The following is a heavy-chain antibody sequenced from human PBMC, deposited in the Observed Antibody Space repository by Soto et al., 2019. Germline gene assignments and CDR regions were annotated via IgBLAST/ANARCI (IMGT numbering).Heavy chain of an antibody. Sequence: GGSLRLSCAASGFTFSNAWMSWVRQAPGKGLEWVGRIKSKTDGGTTDYAAPVKGRFTISRDDSKNTLYLQMNSLKTEDTAVYYCTTAIYCSSTSCPYAFDIWGQGTMVTVSS. CDR1: GFTFSNAW. CDR2: IKSKTDGGTT. CDR3: TTAIYCSSTSCPYAFDI. V-gene: IGHV3-15*01. D-gene: IGHD2-2*01. J-gene: IGHJ3*02.